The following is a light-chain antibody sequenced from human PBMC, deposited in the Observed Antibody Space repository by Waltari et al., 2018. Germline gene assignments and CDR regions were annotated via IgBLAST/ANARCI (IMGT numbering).Light chain of an antibody. J-gene: IGKJ2*03. CDR1: QSLLHSDRNTY. V-gene: IGKV2D-29*02. Sequence: DIVMTKTPLSLPVTPGEPASISCRSSQSLLHSDRNTYLQWYLQKPGLSPRLLIYKSTNRKSGVPDMFTGSGSGTEFTLKISKVEPDDVGVYYCMQTTKAPFSFGQGTKLEI. CDR2: KST. CDR3: MQTTKAPFS.